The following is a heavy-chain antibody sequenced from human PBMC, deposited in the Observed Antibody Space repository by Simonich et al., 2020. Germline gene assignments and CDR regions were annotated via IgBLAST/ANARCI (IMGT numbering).Heavy chain of an antibody. CDR3: ARASRGTWWYYYFDY. D-gene: IGHD2-15*01. Sequence: QVQLVQSGAEVKKPGASVKVSCKASGYTFTSYGISWVRQAPGQGLEWMGWISAYNSNTNDAQKIQGGVTMTTDTSTSTAYMELRSLRSDDTAVYYCARASRGTWWYYYFDYWGQGTLVTVSS. CDR2: ISAYNSNT. V-gene: IGHV1-18*01. J-gene: IGHJ4*02. CDR1: GYTFTSYG.